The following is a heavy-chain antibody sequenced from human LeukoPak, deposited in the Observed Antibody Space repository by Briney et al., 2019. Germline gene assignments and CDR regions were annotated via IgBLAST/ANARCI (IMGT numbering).Heavy chain of an antibody. CDR1: EFTFSSYA. Sequence: GSLRLSCAASEFTFSSYAMSWVRQAPGKGLEWVSAISGSGGSTYYADSVKGRFTISRDNSKNTLYLQMNSLRAEDTAVYYCAKGGSSWSYFDYWGQGTLVTVSS. CDR3: AKGGSSWSYFDY. CDR2: ISGSGGST. D-gene: IGHD6-13*01. J-gene: IGHJ4*02. V-gene: IGHV3-23*01.